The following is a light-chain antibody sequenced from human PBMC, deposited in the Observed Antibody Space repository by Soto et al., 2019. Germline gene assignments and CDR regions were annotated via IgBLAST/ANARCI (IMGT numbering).Light chain of an antibody. Sequence: EIVLTQSPATLSLSPVERATLSCRASQSVSSYLAWYQQKPGQAPRLLIYDASSRATGIPDRFSGGGSGTEFTLTISSLQSEDFAVYYCQQYNNWPTFGQGTKVDIK. V-gene: IGKV3D-15*01. CDR1: QSVSSY. CDR2: DAS. CDR3: QQYNNWPT. J-gene: IGKJ1*01.